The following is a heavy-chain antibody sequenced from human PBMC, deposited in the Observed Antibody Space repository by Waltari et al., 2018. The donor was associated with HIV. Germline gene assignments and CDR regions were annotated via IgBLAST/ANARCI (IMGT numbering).Heavy chain of an antibody. CDR2: MYHSGST. V-gene: IGHV4-4*02. CDR1: GGPIRSYNW. D-gene: IGHD4-17*01. J-gene: IGHJ5*02. CDR3: ARAVTGDFGSSRFDP. Sequence: QVQLQESGPGVVRPSETLSLTCGVSGGPIRSYNWWSWVRHPPDRGLEWIGEMYHSGSTNYNSSLKSRVTISVDKSKNQFSLELRSVTAADTAVYYCARAVTGDFGSSRFDPWGQGTLVTVSS.